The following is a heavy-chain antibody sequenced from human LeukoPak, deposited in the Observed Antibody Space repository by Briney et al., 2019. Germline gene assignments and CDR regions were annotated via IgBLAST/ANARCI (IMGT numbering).Heavy chain of an antibody. D-gene: IGHD1-1*01. CDR2: ISSSGSTI. CDR3: GRAASGTTGPYYYYYYMDV. V-gene: IGHV3-11*04. CDR1: GFTFSDYY. J-gene: IGHJ6*03. Sequence: GGSLRLSCAASGFTFSDYYMSWIRQAPGKGLEWVSYISSSGSTIYYADSVKGRFTISRDNAKNSLYLQMNSLRAEDTAVYYCGRAASGTTGPYYYYYYMDVWGKGTTVTVSS.